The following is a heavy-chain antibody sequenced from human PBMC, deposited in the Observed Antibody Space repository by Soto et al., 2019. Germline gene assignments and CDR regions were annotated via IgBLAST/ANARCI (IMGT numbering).Heavy chain of an antibody. V-gene: IGHV5-51*01. Sequence: GESLKISCKGSGYSFTTYWFGWVRQMPGKGLEWMGIIYPGDSDTXXXXSFQGQITISADKSISTAHLQWSSLKASDXXXXXCXKQGGSVXXXSNDAFDXXXXGKMVTVS. CDR2: IYPGDSDT. D-gene: IGHD6-19*01. J-gene: IGHJ3*02. CDR1: GYSFTTYW. CDR3: XKQGGSVXXXSNDAFDX.